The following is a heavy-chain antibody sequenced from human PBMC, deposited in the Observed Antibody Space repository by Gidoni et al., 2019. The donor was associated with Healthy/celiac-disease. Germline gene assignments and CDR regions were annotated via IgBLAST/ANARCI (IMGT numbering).Heavy chain of an antibody. J-gene: IGHJ4*02. CDR3: ARGPYCGGDCYLDILYYFDY. CDR1: GGTFSSYA. V-gene: IGHV1-69*01. CDR2: IIHLLCTA. D-gene: IGHD2-21*02. Sequence: QVQLVQSGAEVQQPGSSVKVSCTASGGTFSSYAISWVRQAPGQGLDGMGGIIHLLCTANYAQKFQGRVTITADESTSTAYMELSSLRSEDTAVYYCARGPYCGGDCYLDILYYFDYWGQGTLVTVSS.